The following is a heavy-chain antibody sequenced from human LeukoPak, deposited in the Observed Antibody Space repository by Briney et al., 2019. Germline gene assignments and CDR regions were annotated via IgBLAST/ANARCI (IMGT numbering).Heavy chain of an antibody. CDR3: AKDVRCSSTSCLFDY. CDR2: ISGSGGST. V-gene: IGHV3-23*01. Sequence: PGGSLRLSCAASGFTFSSYAMSWVRQAPGKGLEWVSAISGSGGSTYYADSVKGRFTISRDNSKNTLYLQMNSLRAEDTAVYCCAKDVRCSSTSCLFDYWGQGTLVTVSS. J-gene: IGHJ4*02. D-gene: IGHD2-2*01. CDR1: GFTFSSYA.